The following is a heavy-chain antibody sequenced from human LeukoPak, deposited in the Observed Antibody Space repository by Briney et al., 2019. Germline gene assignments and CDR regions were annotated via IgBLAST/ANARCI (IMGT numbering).Heavy chain of an antibody. Sequence: SETLSLTCTVFNGYISAYYWSWIRLPPGKGVEWIGYISDSGSTNYNPSLRSRVTISVDMSKNQFSLKLSFVTAADTAAYYCARLWGSNHQVFDFWGQGTLVTVSS. J-gene: IGHJ4*02. CDR1: NGYISAYY. V-gene: IGHV4-59*01. CDR2: ISDSGST. D-gene: IGHD3-16*01. CDR3: ARLWGSNHQVFDF.